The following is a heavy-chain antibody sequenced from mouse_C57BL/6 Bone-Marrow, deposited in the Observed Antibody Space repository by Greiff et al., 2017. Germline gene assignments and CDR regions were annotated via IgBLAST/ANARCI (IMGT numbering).Heavy chain of an antibody. D-gene: IGHD2-3*01. CDR3: AREGWPSYYFDY. Sequence: VQLQQPGAELVIPGASVKLSCKASGYTFTSYWMHWVKQRPGQGLEWIGEIDPSDSYTNYNQKFKGKSTLTVDKSSSTAYMQLSSLTSEDSAVYYCAREGWPSYYFDYWGQGTTLTVSS. V-gene: IGHV1-69*01. J-gene: IGHJ2*01. CDR1: GYTFTSYW. CDR2: IDPSDSYT.